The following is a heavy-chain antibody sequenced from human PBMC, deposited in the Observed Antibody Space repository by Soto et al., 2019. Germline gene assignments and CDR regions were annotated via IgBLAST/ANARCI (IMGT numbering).Heavy chain of an antibody. D-gene: IGHD3-22*01. CDR1: GGTFSSYA. CDR2: IIPIFGTA. V-gene: IGHV1-69*06. J-gene: IGHJ4*02. CDR3: ATSRRDYYDSSGYSAGDY. Sequence: SVKVSCKASGGTFSSYAISWVRQAPGQGLEWMGGIIPIFGTANYAQKFQGRVTITADKSTSTAYMELSSLRSEDTAVYYCATSRRDYYDSSGYSAGDYWGQGTLVTVS.